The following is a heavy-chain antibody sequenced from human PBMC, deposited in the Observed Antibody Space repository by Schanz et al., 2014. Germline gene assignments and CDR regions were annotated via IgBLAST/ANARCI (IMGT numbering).Heavy chain of an antibody. Sequence: EVQLVQSGGGLVQPGGSLRLSCAASGFTFSSHWMHWVRQDPGKGLVWVARINSVGSNTDYADSVTGRFTISRDNSKNTLYLQMNSLRPEDTAVYYCARDGYSVVVISPTESFDIWGQGTMVTVSP. J-gene: IGHJ3*02. CDR1: GFTFSSHW. CDR3: ARDGYSVVVISPTESFDI. V-gene: IGHV3-74*01. D-gene: IGHD2-21*01. CDR2: INSVGSNT.